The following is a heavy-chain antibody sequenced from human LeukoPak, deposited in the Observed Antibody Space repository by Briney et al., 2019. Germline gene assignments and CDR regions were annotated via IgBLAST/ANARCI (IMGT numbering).Heavy chain of an antibody. CDR1: GYTFTSYG. J-gene: IGHJ2*01. CDR3: ARDLDSSSSEWYFDL. Sequence: ASVKVSCKASGYTFTSYGISWVRQAPGQGLEWMGWISAYNGNTNYAQKLQDRVTMTTDTSTSTAYMELRSLRSDDTAVYYCARDLDSSSSEWYFDLWGRGTLVTVSS. CDR2: ISAYNGNT. V-gene: IGHV1-18*01. D-gene: IGHD6-6*01.